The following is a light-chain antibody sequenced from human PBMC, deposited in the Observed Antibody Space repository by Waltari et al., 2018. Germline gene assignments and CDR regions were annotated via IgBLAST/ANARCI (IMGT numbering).Light chain of an antibody. CDR2: SAS. J-gene: IGKJ3*01. V-gene: IGKV1-9*01. Sequence: DIQLTQSPSFLSASVGARVTITCRASQGISSYLAWYQQKPGKAPKLLIYSASTLQSGVPSMFSGSGSGTEFTLTISSLQPEDFATYYCQQLNSYPRFGPGTKVDIK. CDR3: QQLNSYPR. CDR1: QGISSY.